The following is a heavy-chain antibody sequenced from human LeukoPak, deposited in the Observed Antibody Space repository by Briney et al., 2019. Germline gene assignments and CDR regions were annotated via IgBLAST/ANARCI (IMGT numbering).Heavy chain of an antibody. D-gene: IGHD3-10*01. V-gene: IGHV4-34*01. CDR2: INHSGST. CDR1: GGSFSGYY. CDR3: ARGRVTMVRGVGLGY. Sequence: SETLSLTCPVYGGSFSGYYWSWLRQPPGKGLEWIGEINHSGSTNYNPSLKSRVTISVDSSKNQFSLKLSSLTAADTAVYYCARGRVTMVRGVGLGYWGQGTLVTVSS. J-gene: IGHJ4*02.